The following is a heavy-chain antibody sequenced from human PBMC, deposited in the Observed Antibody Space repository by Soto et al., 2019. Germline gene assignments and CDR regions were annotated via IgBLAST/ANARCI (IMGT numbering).Heavy chain of an antibody. V-gene: IGHV4-59*08. D-gene: IGHD1-26*01. CDR1: GGSIIDYY. CDR3: ARQSGGYYYYVMDV. J-gene: IGHJ6*02. Sequence: SETLSLTCTVSGGSIIDYYWSWILQPPGKGLEWIGYIYYSGTTDYSPSLKGRVTISVDTSKNQFSLKLSSVTAADSAIYYCARQSGGYYYYVMDVWGHGTTVTVSS. CDR2: IYYSGTT.